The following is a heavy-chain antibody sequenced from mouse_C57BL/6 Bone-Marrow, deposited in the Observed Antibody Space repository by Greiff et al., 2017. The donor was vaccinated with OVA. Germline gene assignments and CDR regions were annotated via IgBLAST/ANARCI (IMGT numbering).Heavy chain of an antibody. CDR3: ARGGRYYAMDY. V-gene: IGHV5-17*01. CDR2: ISSGSSTI. CDR1: GFTFSDYG. Sequence: EVQVVESGGGLVKPGGSLKLSCAASGFTFSDYGMHWVRQAPEKGLEWVAYISSGSSTIYYADTVKGRFTISRDNAKNTLFLQMTSLRSEDTAMYYCARGGRYYAMDYWGQGTSVTVSS. J-gene: IGHJ4*01.